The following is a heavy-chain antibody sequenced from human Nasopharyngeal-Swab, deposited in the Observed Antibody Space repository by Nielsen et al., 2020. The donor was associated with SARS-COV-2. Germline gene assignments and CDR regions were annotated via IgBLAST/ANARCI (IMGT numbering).Heavy chain of an antibody. J-gene: IGHJ6*02. CDR3: ARGPCTSGWYGPVFYGLDV. D-gene: IGHD6-19*01. V-gene: IGHV1-2*02. Sequence: ASVKVSCKASGFNGDYLHWLRQSLGQGLEWMGWINANSGGTTYAQKFQGRVAMTRDTSTSTVYIELSSLRSDDTAVYYCARGPCTSGWYGPVFYGLDVWGQGTTVTVSS. CDR2: INANSGGT. CDR1: GFNGDY.